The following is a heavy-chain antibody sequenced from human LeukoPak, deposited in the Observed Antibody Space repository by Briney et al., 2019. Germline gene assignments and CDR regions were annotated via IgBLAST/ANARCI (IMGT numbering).Heavy chain of an antibody. CDR1: GFTFSSYW. CDR3: ASRDGLWFGELFRGYYFDY. J-gene: IGHJ4*02. D-gene: IGHD3-10*01. Sequence: PGGSLRLSCAASGFTFSSYWMHWVRQAPGKGLVWVSRIKSNGCNTNYADSVKGRFTISRDNAKNTLHLQMNSLRAEDTAVYYCASRDGLWFGELFRGYYFDYWGQGTLVNVSS. CDR2: IKSNGCNT. V-gene: IGHV3-74*01.